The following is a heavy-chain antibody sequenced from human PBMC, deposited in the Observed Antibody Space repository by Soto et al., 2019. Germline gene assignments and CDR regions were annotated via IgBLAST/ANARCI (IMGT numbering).Heavy chain of an antibody. CDR3: ASGKRRNTMVRGVITYYYYMDV. D-gene: IGHD3-10*01. CDR1: GGSFSGYY. CDR2: INHSGST. J-gene: IGHJ6*03. V-gene: IGHV4-34*01. Sequence: QVQLQQWGAGLLKPSETLSLTCAVYGGSFSGYYWSWIRQPPGKGLEWIGEINHSGSTNYNPSLKRPVTIPLNTSKNQCPLKLRWVSAADTAVYYCASGKRRNTMVRGVITYYYYMDVWGKGTTVTVSS.